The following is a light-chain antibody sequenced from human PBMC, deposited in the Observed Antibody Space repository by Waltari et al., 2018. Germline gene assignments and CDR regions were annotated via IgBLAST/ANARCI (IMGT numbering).Light chain of an antibody. CDR2: RVS. V-gene: IGKV2-30*02. CDR3: MQGTHWPPT. Sequence: DVVLSQSPLSLPVTLGQPASISCTSSQSLVHSNGNTYLNWYQQRTGQSPRRLIYRVSNRDSGVPDRISGSGSGTDFTLTINRVEAEDVGVYYCMQGTHWPPTFGGGTKVEIK. CDR1: QSLVHSNGNTY. J-gene: IGKJ4*01.